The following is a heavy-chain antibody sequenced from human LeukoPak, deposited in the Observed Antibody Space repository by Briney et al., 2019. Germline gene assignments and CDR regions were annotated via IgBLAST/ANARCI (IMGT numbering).Heavy chain of an antibody. V-gene: IGHV4-30-2*06. CDR1: GGSIIRGGYS. J-gene: IGHJ4*02. D-gene: IGHD6-13*01. CDR3: AREPLGISADPPL. Sequence: SETLSLTCAVSGGSIIRGGYSWSWIRQSPGLGLEWIGYIHHSGSTNYNPSLKSRVTMSVDTSKNQFSLNLTSVTAADTAVYFCAREPLGISADPPLWGQGTLVTVSS. CDR2: IHHSGST.